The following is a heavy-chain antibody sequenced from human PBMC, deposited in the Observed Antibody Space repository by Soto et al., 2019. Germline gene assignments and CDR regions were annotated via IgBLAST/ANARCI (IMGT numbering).Heavy chain of an antibody. CDR1: GYTFTSYD. CDR2: MNPNSGNT. D-gene: IGHD3-16*01. CDR3: ARGLRWPQDPLGY. V-gene: IGHV1-8*01. Sequence: AAVKVSCKASGYTFTSYDINWVRQATGQGLEWMGWMNPNSGNTGYAQKFQGRVTMTRSTSISTAYMELSSLRSEDTAAYYCARGLRWPQDPLGYWGQGTLVTVSS. J-gene: IGHJ4*02.